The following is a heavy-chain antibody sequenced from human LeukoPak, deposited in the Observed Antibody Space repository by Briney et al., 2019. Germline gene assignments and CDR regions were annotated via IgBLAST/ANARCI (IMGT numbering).Heavy chain of an antibody. CDR2: IYHSGST. D-gene: IGHD5-12*01. V-gene: IGHV4-30-2*01. J-gene: IGHJ4*02. CDR1: GGPISSGGYY. CDR3: ARIYSGYDYAVDY. Sequence: SQTLSLTCTVSGGPISSGGYYWSWIRQPPGKGLEWIGYIYHSGSTYYNPSLKSRVTISVDRSKNQFSLKLSSVTAADTAVYYCARIYSGYDYAVDYWGQGTLVTVSS.